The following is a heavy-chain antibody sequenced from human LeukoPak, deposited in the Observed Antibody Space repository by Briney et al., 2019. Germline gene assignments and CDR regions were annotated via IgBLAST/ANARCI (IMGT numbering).Heavy chain of an antibody. CDR1: GYSFTSYW. J-gene: IGHJ3*02. CDR3: ARGSGYCSGGSCYGAFDI. D-gene: IGHD2-15*01. Sequence: GESLKISCKGSGYSFTSYWIGWVRPMPGKGLEWMGIIYPGDSDTRYSPSFQGQVTISADKSISTAYLQWSSLKASDTAMYYCARGSGYCSGGSCYGAFDIWGQGTMVTVSS. CDR2: IYPGDSDT. V-gene: IGHV5-51*01.